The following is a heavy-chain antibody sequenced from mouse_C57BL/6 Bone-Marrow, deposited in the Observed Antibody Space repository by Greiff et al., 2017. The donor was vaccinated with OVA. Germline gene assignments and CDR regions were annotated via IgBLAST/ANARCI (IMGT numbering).Heavy chain of an antibody. V-gene: IGHV1-42*01. CDR3: AKSRRGALFAY. CDR1: GYSFTGYY. CDR2: INPSTGGT. Sequence: EVQLQESGPELVKPGASVKLSCKASGYSFTGYYMNWVKQSPEKSLEWIGEINPSTGGTTYNQKFKAKATLTVDKSSSTAYRQLKSLTSEDSAVDYCAKSRRGALFAYWGQGTRVTVSA. J-gene: IGHJ3*01.